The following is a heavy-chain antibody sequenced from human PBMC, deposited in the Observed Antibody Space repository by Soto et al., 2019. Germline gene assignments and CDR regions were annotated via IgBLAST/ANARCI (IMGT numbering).Heavy chain of an antibody. V-gene: IGHV3-23*01. CDR1: GFTFSSYA. CDR2: ISGSGGST. J-gene: IGHJ6*02. Sequence: GGSLRLACAASGFTFSSYAMSLVRQAPGKGLEWVSAISGSGGSTYYADSVKGRFTISRDNSKNTLYLQMNSLRPDDMAVYYCARGHLPWDYHSYGMDVWGRGTTVTVSS. CDR3: ARGHLPWDYHSYGMDV. D-gene: IGHD3-3*02.